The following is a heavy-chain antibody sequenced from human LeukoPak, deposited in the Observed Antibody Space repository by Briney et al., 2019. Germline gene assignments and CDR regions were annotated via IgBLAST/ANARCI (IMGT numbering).Heavy chain of an antibody. CDR2: IKQDGSEK. D-gene: IGHD2-2*02. V-gene: IGHV3-7*03. Sequence: GGSLRLSCAASGVTFSSYWMSWVRQAPGKGLEWVANIKQDGSEKYYVDSVKGRFTISRDNAKNSLYLQMNSLRAEDTALYYCTKGSSIVGVTGAIGGYYFDYWGQGTLVTVSS. CDR3: TKGSSIVGVTGAIGGYYFDY. J-gene: IGHJ4*02. CDR1: GVTFSSYW.